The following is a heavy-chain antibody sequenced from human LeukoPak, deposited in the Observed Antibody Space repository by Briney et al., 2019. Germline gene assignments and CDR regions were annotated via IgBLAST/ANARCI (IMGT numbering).Heavy chain of an antibody. Sequence: GGILRLSCAVSGFTFSSYSMNWVRQAPGKGLEWVSSISSSSSYIYYADSVKGRFTISRDNAKNSLYLQMNSLRAEDTAVYYCARVYCSGGSCYPGAFDIWGQGTMVTVSS. CDR1: GFTFSSYS. V-gene: IGHV3-21*01. CDR3: ARVYCSGGSCYPGAFDI. D-gene: IGHD2-15*01. J-gene: IGHJ3*02. CDR2: ISSSSSYI.